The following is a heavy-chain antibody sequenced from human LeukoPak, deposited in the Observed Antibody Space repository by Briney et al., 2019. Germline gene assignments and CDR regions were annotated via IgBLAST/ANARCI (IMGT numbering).Heavy chain of an antibody. CDR2: IDLKTGDI. CDR1: GYTFIDYW. V-gene: IGHV1-2*02. CDR3: ARDSPHQRFDY. Sequence: ASVKVSCKASGYTFIDYWIHWVRQAPGQGLEWMGRIDLKTGDITSAQKFQGRVTMTRDTSISTTYMDLSGLGTDDTAVYYCARDSPHQRFDYWRQGTLVTVSS. J-gene: IGHJ4*02.